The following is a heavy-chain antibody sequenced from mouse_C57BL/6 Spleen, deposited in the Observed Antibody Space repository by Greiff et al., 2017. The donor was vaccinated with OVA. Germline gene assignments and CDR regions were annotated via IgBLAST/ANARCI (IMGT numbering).Heavy chain of an antibody. J-gene: IGHJ2*01. CDR2: ISDGGSYT. D-gene: IGHD4-1*01. CDR1: GFTFSSYA. Sequence: EVKVVESGGGLVKPGGSLKLSCAASGFTFSSYAMSWVRQTPEKRLEWVATISDGGSYTYYPDNVKGRFTISRDNAKNNLYLQMSHLKSEDTAMYYCARELGGNFDYWGQGTTLTVSS. CDR3: ARELGGNFDY. V-gene: IGHV5-4*01.